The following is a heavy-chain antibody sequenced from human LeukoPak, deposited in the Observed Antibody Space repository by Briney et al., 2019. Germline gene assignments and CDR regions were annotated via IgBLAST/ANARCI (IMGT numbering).Heavy chain of an antibody. J-gene: IGHJ4*02. D-gene: IGHD6-19*01. V-gene: IGHV3-7*01. CDR3: ASGGGWVFDY. CDR1: GFTISDNW. Sequence: GGSLRLSCAGSGFTISDNWTSWFRLPPGKGLEWVANIKKDGSEKYYVDSVKGRLSISRDNPKNSLYLQMNSLRAEDTAVYYCASGGGWVFDYWGLGTLVTVSS. CDR2: IKKDGSEK.